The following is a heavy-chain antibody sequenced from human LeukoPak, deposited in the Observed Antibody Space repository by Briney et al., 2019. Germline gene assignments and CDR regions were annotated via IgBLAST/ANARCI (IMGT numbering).Heavy chain of an antibody. CDR3: ARMSCSGGSYYDEY. D-gene: IGHD2-15*01. CDR2: IYYSGTT. J-gene: IGHJ4*02. V-gene: IGHV4-59*01. CDR1: GDSISNYF. Sequence: SETLSLTCTVSGDSISNYFWGWIRQPPGKGLEWIGDIYYSGTTSYNSSLRSRFTISADTSKNQFSLNLKSVTTADTAVYYCARMSCSGGSYYDEYWGQGTLVTVSS.